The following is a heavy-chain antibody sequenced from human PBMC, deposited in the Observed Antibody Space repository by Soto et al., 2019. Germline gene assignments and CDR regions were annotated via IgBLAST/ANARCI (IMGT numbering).Heavy chain of an antibody. CDR3: ARSIGYCGGDCYSGWFDP. Sequence: SETLSLTCTVSGGSISSYYWSWIRQPPGKGLEWIGYIYYSGSTNYNPSLKSRVTISVDTSKNQFSLKLSSVTATDTAVYYCARSIGYCGGDCYSGWFDPWGQGTLVTVSS. CDR1: GGSISSYY. D-gene: IGHD2-21*01. CDR2: IYYSGST. V-gene: IGHV4-59*08. J-gene: IGHJ5*02.